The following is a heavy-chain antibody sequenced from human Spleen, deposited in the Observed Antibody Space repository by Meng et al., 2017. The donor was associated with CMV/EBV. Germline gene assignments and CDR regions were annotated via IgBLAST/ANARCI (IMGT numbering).Heavy chain of an antibody. CDR2: ISGSNGDT. Sequence: GGSLRLSCAASGFTFSTSTMRWVRQAPGKGLECVSTISGSNGDTKYADSVKGRFTISRDSPKNTVFLQMNSLRVEDTAVYYCAKDWQLANWGQGTLVTVSS. J-gene: IGHJ4*02. CDR3: AKDWQLAN. V-gene: IGHV3-23*01. CDR1: GFTFSTST. D-gene: IGHD6-6*01.